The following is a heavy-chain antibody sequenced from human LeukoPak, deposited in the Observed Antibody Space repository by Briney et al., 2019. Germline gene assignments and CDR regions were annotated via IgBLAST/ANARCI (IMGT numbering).Heavy chain of an antibody. V-gene: IGHV1-3*01. J-gene: IGHJ6*02. Sequence: ASVKVSCKASGYTFTSYAMHWVRQAPGQRLEWMGWINAGNGNTKYSQKFQGRVTITRDTSASTAYMELSSLRSEDTAVYYCARGYSYGSYYYYGMDVWAKGPRSPSP. CDR2: INAGNGNT. D-gene: IGHD5-18*01. CDR1: GYTFTSYA. CDR3: ARGYSYGSYYYYGMDV.